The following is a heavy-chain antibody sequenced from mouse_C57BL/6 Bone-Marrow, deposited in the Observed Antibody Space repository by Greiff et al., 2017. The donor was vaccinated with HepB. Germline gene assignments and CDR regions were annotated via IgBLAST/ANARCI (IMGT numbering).Heavy chain of an antibody. V-gene: IGHV1-59*01. CDR2: IDPSDSYT. CDR3: ARRGRGDSTVVAPYY. CDR1: GYTFTSYW. D-gene: IGHD1-1*01. J-gene: IGHJ2*01. Sequence: QVQLQQPGAELVRPGTSVKLSCKASGYTFTSYWMHWVKQRPGQGLEWIGVIDPSDSYTNYNQKFKGKATLTVDTSSSTAYMQLSSLTSEDSAVYYCARRGRGDSTVVAPYYWGQGTTLTVSS.